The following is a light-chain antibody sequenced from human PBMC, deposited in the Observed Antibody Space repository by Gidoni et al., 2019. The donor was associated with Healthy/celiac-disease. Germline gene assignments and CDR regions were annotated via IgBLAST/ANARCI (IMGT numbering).Light chain of an antibody. Sequence: ELVLTQSPGTLSLSPGERATLACRASQSVSSSYLAWYQQKPGQAPRLLIYGASSRATGIPDRFSGSGSWTDFTLTISRLEPEDFAVYYCQQYVSSPMYTFGQGTKLEIK. CDR3: QQYVSSPMYT. J-gene: IGKJ2*01. CDR2: GAS. V-gene: IGKV3-20*01. CDR1: QSVSSSY.